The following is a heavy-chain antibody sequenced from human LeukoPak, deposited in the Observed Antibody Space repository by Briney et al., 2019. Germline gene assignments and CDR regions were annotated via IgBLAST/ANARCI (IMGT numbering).Heavy chain of an antibody. CDR3: ATSSTSRKLDAFDI. J-gene: IGHJ3*02. V-gene: IGHV3-72*01. CDR2: TRNKANSYTT. Sequence: GSLKLSCAASGFTFSDHYMDWVRPAPGKGLEWVGRTRNKANSYTTEYAASVKGRLTISRDDSKNSLYLQMNSLKTEDTAVYYCATSSTSRKLDAFDIWGQGTMVTVSS. D-gene: IGHD2-2*01. CDR1: GFTFSDHY.